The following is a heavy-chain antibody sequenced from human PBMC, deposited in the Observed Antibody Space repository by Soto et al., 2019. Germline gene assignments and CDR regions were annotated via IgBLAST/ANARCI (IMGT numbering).Heavy chain of an antibody. D-gene: IGHD6-19*01. Sequence: PGESLKISCKGSGYSFTSYWIGWVRQMPGKGLEWMGIIYPGDSDTRYSPSFQGQVTISADKSISTAYLQWSSLKASDTAMYYCARPVVGAVAVGYFDYWGQGTLVTVSS. J-gene: IGHJ4*02. V-gene: IGHV5-51*01. CDR2: IYPGDSDT. CDR3: ARPVVGAVAVGYFDY. CDR1: GYSFTSYW.